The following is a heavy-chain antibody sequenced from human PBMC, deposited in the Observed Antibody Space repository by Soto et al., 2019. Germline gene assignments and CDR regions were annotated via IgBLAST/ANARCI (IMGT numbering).Heavy chain of an antibody. CDR2: ISSSSSYI. V-gene: IGHV3-21*01. D-gene: IGHD6-13*01. CDR3: ARDPTYSSPGI. CDR1: GFSFSSYN. Sequence: GGALRLSCAPSGFSFSSYNMNWVRQAPGKGLEWVSSISSSSSYIYYADSVKGRFTISRDNAKNSLYLQMNSLRAEDTAVYYCARDPTYSSPGIWGQGTMVTVSS. J-gene: IGHJ3*02.